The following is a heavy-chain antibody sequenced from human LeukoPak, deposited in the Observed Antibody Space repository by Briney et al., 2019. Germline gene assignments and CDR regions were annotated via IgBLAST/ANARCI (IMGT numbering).Heavy chain of an antibody. Sequence: GGSLRLSCAASGFTFSSYGMHWVRQAPGKGLEWVAVIWYDGSNKYYADSVKGRFTISRDNSKNTLYLQMNSLRAEDTAVYYCAIGTYDFWSAESWFDPWGQGTLVTVSS. V-gene: IGHV3-33*01. J-gene: IGHJ5*02. D-gene: IGHD3-3*01. CDR1: GFTFSSYG. CDR3: AIGTYDFWSAESWFDP. CDR2: IWYDGSNK.